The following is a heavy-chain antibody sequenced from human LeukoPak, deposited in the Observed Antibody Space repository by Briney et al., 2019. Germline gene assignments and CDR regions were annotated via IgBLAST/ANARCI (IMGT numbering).Heavy chain of an antibody. V-gene: IGHV4-38-2*01. CDR1: GFTVSGNY. J-gene: IGHJ5*02. CDR3: ARAESSGWYLNWFDP. Sequence: PGGSLRLSCAASGFTVSGNYMSWVRQPPGKGLEWIGSIYYSGSTYYNPSLKSRVTISVDTSKNQFSLKLSSVTAADTAVYYCARAESSGWYLNWFDPWGQGTLVTVSS. CDR2: IYYSGST. D-gene: IGHD6-19*01.